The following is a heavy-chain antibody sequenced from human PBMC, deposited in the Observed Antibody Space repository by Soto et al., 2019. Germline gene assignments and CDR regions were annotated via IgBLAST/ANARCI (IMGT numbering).Heavy chain of an antibody. D-gene: IGHD5-12*01. J-gene: IGHJ4*02. CDR3: AHSDGGYEIIYFDF. CDR2: IYYNDDR. V-gene: IGHV2-5*01. Sequence: SGPTLVNPTQTLTLTCTFSGFSFTTAGVAVVWIRQTPGGALEWLTLIYYNDDRRFSPSLKTRLTITGDTSKNQVVLSLTNVDPGDTATYFCAHSDGGYEIIYFDFWGQGIPVTVSS. CDR1: GFSFTTAGVA.